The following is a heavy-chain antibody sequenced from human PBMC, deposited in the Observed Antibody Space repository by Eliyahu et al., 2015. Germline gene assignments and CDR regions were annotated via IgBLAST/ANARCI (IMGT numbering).Heavy chain of an antibody. D-gene: IGHD2-15*01. CDR2: GYT. V-gene: IGHV4-39*01. J-gene: IGHJ4*02. CDR3: ALTPKYCTGGSCYFFRFDS. Sequence: GYTYYNPSLESRVTISVDTSKNQFSLKLSSVTAADTAIYYCALTPKYCTGGSCYFFRFDSWGQGTLVTVSS.